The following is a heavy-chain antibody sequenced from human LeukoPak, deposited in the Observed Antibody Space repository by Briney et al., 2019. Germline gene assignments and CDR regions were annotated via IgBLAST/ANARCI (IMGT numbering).Heavy chain of an antibody. CDR3: AKGHYSRLFYYMDA. CDR1: GLTFNSFA. J-gene: IGHJ6*03. CDR2: ISARGDNS. D-gene: IGHD6-13*01. Sequence: GGSLRLSCAASGLTFNSFAMSWVRQAPGKGLEWVSAISARGDNSSYADSVKGRFTISRDNSKNTVYLKTNSLRAEDTAVYYCAKGHYSRLFYYMDAWGKGTTVTVSS. V-gene: IGHV3-23*01.